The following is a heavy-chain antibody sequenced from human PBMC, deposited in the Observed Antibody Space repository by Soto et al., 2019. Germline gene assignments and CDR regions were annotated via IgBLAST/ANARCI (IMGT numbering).Heavy chain of an antibody. Sequence: ETLSLTCTVSGGSISSYYWSWIRQPPGKGLEWIGYIYYSGSTNYNPSLKSRVTISVDTSKNQFSLKLSSVTAADTAVYYCARKSDYYDSSPFDYWGQGTLVTVSS. CDR1: GGSISSYY. CDR3: ARKSDYYDSSPFDY. CDR2: IYYSGST. D-gene: IGHD3-22*01. V-gene: IGHV4-59*01. J-gene: IGHJ4*02.